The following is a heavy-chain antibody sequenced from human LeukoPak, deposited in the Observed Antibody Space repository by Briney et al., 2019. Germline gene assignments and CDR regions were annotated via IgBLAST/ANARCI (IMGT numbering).Heavy chain of an antibody. CDR3: ATDPPPLTYYDSSGYYFVPHY. CDR2: FDPEDGET. CDR1: GYTLTELS. J-gene: IGHJ4*02. D-gene: IGHD3-22*01. Sequence: ASVKVSCKVSGYTLTELSMHWARQAPGKGLEWMGGFDPEDGETIYAQKFQGRVTMTEDTSTDTAYMELSSLRSEDTAVYYCATDPPPLTYYDSSGYYFVPHYWGQGTLVTVSS. V-gene: IGHV1-24*01.